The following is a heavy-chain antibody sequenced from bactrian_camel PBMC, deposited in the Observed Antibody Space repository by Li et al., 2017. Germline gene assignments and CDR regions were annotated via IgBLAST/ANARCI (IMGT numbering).Heavy chain of an antibody. CDR2: IDTSGGT. J-gene: IGHJ4*01. CDR1: RGFDDADAE. V-gene: IGHV3-1*01. Sequence: VQLVESGGGSVQIGGSLTLACAASRGFDDADAEWGWFRQAPGNEREAVAFIDTSGGTNYAYSVAGRFTISRDNAKNTLYLQLNSLKTEDTAMYYCTKDRDPLLRYYWGQGTQVTVS. D-gene: IGHD2*01. CDR3: TKDRDPLLRYY.